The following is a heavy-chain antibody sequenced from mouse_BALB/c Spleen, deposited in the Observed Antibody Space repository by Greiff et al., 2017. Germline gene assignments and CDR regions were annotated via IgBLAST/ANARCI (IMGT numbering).Heavy chain of an antibody. CDR3: ARVYGSSYHFDY. D-gene: IGHD1-1*01. V-gene: IGHV5-15*02. J-gene: IGHJ2*01. CDR2: ISNLAYSI. CDR1: GFTFSDYG. Sequence: EVKLVESGGGLVQPGGSRKLSCAASGFTFSDYGMAWVRQAPGKGPEWVAFISNLAYSIYYADTVTGRFTISRENAKNTLYLEMSSLRSEDTAMYYCARVYGSSYHFDYWGQGTTLTVSS.